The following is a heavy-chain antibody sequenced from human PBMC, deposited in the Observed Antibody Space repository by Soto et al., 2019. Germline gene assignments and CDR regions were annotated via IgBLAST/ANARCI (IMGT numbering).Heavy chain of an antibody. Sequence: SVKVSCKASGGTFSSYAISWVRQAPGQGLEWMGGIIPIFGTANYAQRFQGRVTITADESTSTAYMELSSLRSEDTAVYYCASLEAAGTDYWGQGTLVTVSS. CDR2: IIPIFGTA. J-gene: IGHJ4*02. CDR3: ASLEAAGTDY. CDR1: GGTFSSYA. V-gene: IGHV1-69*13. D-gene: IGHD6-13*01.